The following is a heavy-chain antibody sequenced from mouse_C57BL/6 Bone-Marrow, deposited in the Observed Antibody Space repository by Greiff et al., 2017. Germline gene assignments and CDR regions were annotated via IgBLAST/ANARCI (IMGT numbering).Heavy chain of an antibody. CDR1: GYTFTSYG. V-gene: IGHV1-81*01. J-gene: IGHJ3*01. CDR2: IYPRSGNT. D-gene: IGHD4-1*01. CDR3: ASHLTGWFAY. Sequence: QVQLQQSGAELARPGASVKMSCKASGYTFTSYGISWVKQRTGQGLEWIGEIYPRSGNTYYNEKFKGKATLTADKSSSTAYMELRSLTSEDSAVYFCASHLTGWFAYWGQGTLVTVSA.